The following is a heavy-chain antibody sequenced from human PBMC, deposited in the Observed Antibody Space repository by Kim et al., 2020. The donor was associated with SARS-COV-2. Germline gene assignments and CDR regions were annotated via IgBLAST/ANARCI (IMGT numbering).Heavy chain of an antibody. CDR1: GFTFSSYA. Sequence: GGSLRLSCAASGFTFSSYAMSWVRQAPGKGLEWVSGIVGSGGNTYYADSVKGRFTISRDNSKNTLYLQMNSLRDEDTAVYYCARGGRSSCPDYCGQGPLGTVSS. J-gene: IGHJ4*02. CDR3: ARGGRSSCPDY. V-gene: IGHV3-23*01. CDR2: IVGSGGNT. D-gene: IGHD6-13*01.